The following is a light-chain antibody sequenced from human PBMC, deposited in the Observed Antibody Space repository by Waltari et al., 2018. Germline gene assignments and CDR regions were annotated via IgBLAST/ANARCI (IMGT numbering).Light chain of an antibody. CDR3: QQSYSTPWT. Sequence: DIQMTQSPPSLSASVGDRVTITCRTSQSISNYLNWYQQKPGKAPKLLIYATYNLQSGVPSGFSGSGSGTDFTLTITSLQPEDFATYYCQQSYSTPWTFGQGTKVEIK. J-gene: IGKJ1*01. CDR2: ATY. V-gene: IGKV1-39*01. CDR1: QSISNY.